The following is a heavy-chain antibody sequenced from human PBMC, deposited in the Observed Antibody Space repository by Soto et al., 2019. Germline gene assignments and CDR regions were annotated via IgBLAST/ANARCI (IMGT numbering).Heavy chain of an antibody. V-gene: IGHV3-30-3*01. CDR1: GFSFSSYP. CDR2: ISYDGSNK. J-gene: IGHJ2*01. CDR3: AKDPARQRPIEWYFDL. Sequence: QVQLVESGGGVVQPGRSLRLSCVASGFSFSSYPMHWVRQAPGKGLEWLAVISYDGSNKYYLDSVKGRFTVSRDNSKNTLYLQMNSLRTEDTAVYYCAKDPARQRPIEWYFDLWGRGTLVIVSS. D-gene: IGHD1-1*01.